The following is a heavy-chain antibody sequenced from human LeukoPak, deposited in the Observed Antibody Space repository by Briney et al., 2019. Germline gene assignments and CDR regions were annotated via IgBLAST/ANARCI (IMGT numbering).Heavy chain of an antibody. Sequence: SETLSLTCTVSGGSISSYYCSWIRQPAGKGLEGIGRIYTSGRTNYNPSLKTRATMSVDTSKNQFSLRLTSVTAADTAVYYCARDYYDSSGHLWWFDPWGQGTLVTVSS. V-gene: IGHV4-4*07. CDR1: GGSISSYY. J-gene: IGHJ5*02. CDR2: IYTSGRT. D-gene: IGHD3-22*01. CDR3: ARDYYDSSGHLWWFDP.